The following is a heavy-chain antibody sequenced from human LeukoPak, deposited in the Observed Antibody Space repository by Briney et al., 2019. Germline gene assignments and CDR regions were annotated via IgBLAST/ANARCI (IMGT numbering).Heavy chain of an antibody. J-gene: IGHJ4*02. CDR2: INPRGST. CDR1: GGSFSGYY. D-gene: IGHD5-24*01. Sequence: SETLSLTCGVYGGSFSGYYWSWIRQPPGKGLEGMGEINPRGSTNYNPSLKSRVTLSADTPKNQFSLTLNSVTAADTAVYYCARRRLGYYFDYWGQGTLVTVSS. CDR3: ARRRLGYYFDY. V-gene: IGHV4-34*01.